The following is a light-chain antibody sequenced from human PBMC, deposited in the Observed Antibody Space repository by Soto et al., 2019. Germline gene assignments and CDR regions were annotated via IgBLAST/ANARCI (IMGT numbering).Light chain of an antibody. Sequence: DIQVTQSPSSLSASVGDRVTITCRASQDIKNYVNLYQRKPGTAPRLLIYAESSLHSGVPSTFSASGSGTDFALNITSLQAGDFGTYYCQQGFSLPWTFGQGTKVEVK. CDR3: QQGFSLPWT. CDR2: AES. V-gene: IGKV1-39*01. CDR1: QDIKNY. J-gene: IGKJ1*01.